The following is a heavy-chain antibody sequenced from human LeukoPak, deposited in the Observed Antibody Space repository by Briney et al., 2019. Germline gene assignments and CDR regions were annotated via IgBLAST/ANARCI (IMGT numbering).Heavy chain of an antibody. CDR2: IIPIFGTA. Sequence: SVKVSCKASGGTFSSYAISWVRQAPGQGLEWMGGIIPIFGTANYAQKFQARVTITADESTSTAYMELSSLRSEDTAVYYCARGGFDYGDFRIAFDIWGQGTMVTVSS. CDR1: GGTFSSYA. CDR3: ARGGFDYGDFRIAFDI. V-gene: IGHV1-69*13. D-gene: IGHD4-17*01. J-gene: IGHJ3*02.